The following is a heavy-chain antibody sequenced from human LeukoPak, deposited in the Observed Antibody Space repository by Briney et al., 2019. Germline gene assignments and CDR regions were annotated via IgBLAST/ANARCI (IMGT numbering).Heavy chain of an antibody. J-gene: IGHJ6*02. Sequence: TGGSLRLSCAASGFTLGSFAMSWVRQAPGKGLEWISGISSSGDSTYYADSVKGRFTISRDNSKNTLNLQMNSLRAEDTALYYCAKHPNYYYGMDLWGQGTTVTVSS. CDR1: GFTLGSFA. V-gene: IGHV3-23*01. CDR3: AKHPNYYYGMDL. CDR2: ISSSGDST.